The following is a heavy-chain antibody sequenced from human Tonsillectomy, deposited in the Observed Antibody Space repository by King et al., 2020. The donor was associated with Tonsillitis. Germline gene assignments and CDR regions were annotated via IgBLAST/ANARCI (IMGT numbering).Heavy chain of an antibody. V-gene: IGHV4-4*07. D-gene: IGHD3-3*01. Sequence: QLQESGPGLVKPSETLSLTCTVSGGSISSYYWSWIRQPAGKGLEWIGRIYTSGSTNYNPSLKSRVTMSVDTSKNQFSLKLSSVTAADTAVYYCARGCDFWSRYYLYYGMDVWGQGTTVTVSS. CDR2: IYTSGST. J-gene: IGHJ6*02. CDR1: GGSISSYY. CDR3: ARGCDFWSRYYLYYGMDV.